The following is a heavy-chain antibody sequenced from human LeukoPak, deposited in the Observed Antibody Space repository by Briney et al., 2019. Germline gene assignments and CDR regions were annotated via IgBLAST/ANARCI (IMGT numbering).Heavy chain of an antibody. D-gene: IGHD3-22*01. CDR3: ARELHSSGYSYFDY. CDR1: GGSISSYY. CDR2: IYYSGST. Sequence: PSETLSLTCTVAGGSISSYYWSWIRQPPGKGLEWIGYIYYSGSTNYNSSLKSRVTISVDTSKNQFSLKLSSVTAADTAVYYCARELHSSGYSYFDYWGQGTLVTVSS. J-gene: IGHJ4*02. V-gene: IGHV4-59*01.